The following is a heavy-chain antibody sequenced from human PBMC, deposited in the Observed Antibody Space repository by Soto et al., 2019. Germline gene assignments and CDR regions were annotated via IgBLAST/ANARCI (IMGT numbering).Heavy chain of an antibody. CDR1: GDTFNIYT. CDR2: IFAMFGSP. CDR3: ATNGSSVVLDS. V-gene: IGHV1-69*13. Sequence: SVKVSCKASGDTFNIYTFNWVLQAPGQGLEWMGGIFAMFGSPHNAEKFQHRLTITADDSTTTVYMELSDLRSEDTAVYYCATNGSSVVLDSWGQGTLVTVSS. J-gene: IGHJ4*02. D-gene: IGHD3-10*01.